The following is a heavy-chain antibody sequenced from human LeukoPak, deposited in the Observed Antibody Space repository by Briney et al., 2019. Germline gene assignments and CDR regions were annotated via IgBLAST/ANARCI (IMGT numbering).Heavy chain of an antibody. V-gene: IGHV4-39*07. J-gene: IGHJ6*03. Sequence: SETLSLTCSVSGGSTSTSTSYWGWVRQPPGKGLEWIGSIHYSGSTYKNPSLKSRVTISMDTSRSQFSLKVTSLTAADSAVYFCARESSSSRYFMDVWGRGTTVTVSS. D-gene: IGHD6-6*01. CDR1: GGSTSTSTSY. CDR3: ARESSSSRYFMDV. CDR2: IHYSGST.